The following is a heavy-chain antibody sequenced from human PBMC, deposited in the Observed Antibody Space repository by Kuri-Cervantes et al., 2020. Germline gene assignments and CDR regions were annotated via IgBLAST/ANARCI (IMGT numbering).Heavy chain of an antibody. CDR2: IYSGGST. Sequence: GESLKISCAASGFTFSSYWMHWVRQAPGKGLEWVSVIYSGGSTYYADSVKGRFTISRDNSKNTLYLQMNSLRAEDTAVYYCARDAGIAAAGHHYYFDYWGQGTLVTVSS. V-gene: IGHV3-66*01. D-gene: IGHD6-13*01. CDR1: GFTFSSYW. J-gene: IGHJ4*02. CDR3: ARDAGIAAAGHHYYFDY.